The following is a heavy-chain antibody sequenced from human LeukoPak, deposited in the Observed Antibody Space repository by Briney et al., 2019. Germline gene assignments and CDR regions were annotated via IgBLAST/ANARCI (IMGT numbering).Heavy chain of an antibody. CDR3: AFYYGSGSYYPFDY. V-gene: IGHV3-30*03. D-gene: IGHD3-10*01. J-gene: IGHJ4*02. CDR1: GFTFSSYG. CDR2: ISYDGSNK. Sequence: GGSLRLSCAASGFTFSSYGMHWVRQAPGKGLEWVAVISYDGSNKYYADSVKGRFTISRDNSKNTLYLQMNSLRAEDTAVYYCAFYYGSGSYYPFDYWGQGTLVTVSS.